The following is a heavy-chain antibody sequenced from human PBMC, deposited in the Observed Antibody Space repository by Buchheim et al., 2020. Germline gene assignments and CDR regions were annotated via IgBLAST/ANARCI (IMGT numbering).Heavy chain of an antibody. CDR3: ARMATFDY. CDR2: ISSTVTTM. J-gene: IGHJ4*02. V-gene: IGHV3-48*03. D-gene: IGHD5-24*01. Sequence: EVQLVESGGGLVQPGGSLRLSCTASGFTFSNYEMSWVRQAPGKGLEWVSYISSTVTTMYYANSVKGRFTISRDNAKNSLHLQMNSLRDEDTAVYYCARMATFDYWGQGTL. CDR1: GFTFSNYE.